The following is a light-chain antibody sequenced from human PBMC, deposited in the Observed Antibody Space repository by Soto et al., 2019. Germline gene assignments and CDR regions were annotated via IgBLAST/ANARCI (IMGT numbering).Light chain of an antibody. CDR1: SSDVVGYNY. J-gene: IGLJ1*01. CDR3: STYTSSSTPYV. V-gene: IGLV2-14*03. Sequence: QSVLTQPASVSGSPGQSITISCTGTSSDVVGYNYVSWYQQHPGKAPKLMIYDVSNRPSGVSNRFSGSKSGNNASLTISGLQHEDEDDYYCSTYTSSSTPYVFGTGTKVTVL. CDR2: DVS.